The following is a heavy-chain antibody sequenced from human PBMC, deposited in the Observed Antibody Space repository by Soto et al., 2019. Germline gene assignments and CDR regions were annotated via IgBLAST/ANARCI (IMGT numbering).Heavy chain of an antibody. J-gene: IGHJ6*02. CDR3: ARDSRYSSPVYYYGMDV. CDR2: IYYSGST. Sequence: QVQLQESGPGLVKPSETLSLTCTVSGGSISSYYWSWIRQPPGKGLEWIGYIYYSGSTNYNPSLKSRVTISVDTSKNQFSLKLSSVTAADTAVYYCARDSRYSSPVYYYGMDVWGQGTTVTVSS. D-gene: IGHD6-13*01. V-gene: IGHV4-59*01. CDR1: GGSISSYY.